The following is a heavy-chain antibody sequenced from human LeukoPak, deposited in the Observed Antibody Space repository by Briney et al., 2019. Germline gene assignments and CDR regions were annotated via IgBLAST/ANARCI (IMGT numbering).Heavy chain of an antibody. CDR3: AKKSRGSGSYYGDY. CDR2: ISGSGGST. Sequence: SGGSLRLSCAASGFTFSPYAMSWVRQAPGKGLEWVSAISGSGGSTYYADSVKGRFTISRDNSKNTLYLQMNSLRAEDTAVYYCAKKSRGSGSYYGDYWGQGILVTVSS. D-gene: IGHD3-10*01. CDR1: GFTFSPYA. V-gene: IGHV3-23*01. J-gene: IGHJ4*02.